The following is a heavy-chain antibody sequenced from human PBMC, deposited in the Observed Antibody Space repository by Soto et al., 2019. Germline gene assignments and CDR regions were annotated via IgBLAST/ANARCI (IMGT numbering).Heavy chain of an antibody. V-gene: IGHV3-74*03. J-gene: IGHJ4*02. CDR2: INEVGSNT. Sequence: EVQLVESGGGLVKPGGSLRLSCAASGFTFSGNWMHWVRQAPGKGLVWVSRINEVGSNTTYADYVKGRFTISRDNTENTLYLQMNSLRADDTAVYYCARDLSGQFDYWGQGTLVTVSS. CDR1: GFTFSGNW. CDR3: ARDLSGQFDY.